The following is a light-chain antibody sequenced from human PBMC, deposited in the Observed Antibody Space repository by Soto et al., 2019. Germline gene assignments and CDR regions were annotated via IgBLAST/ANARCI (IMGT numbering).Light chain of an antibody. J-gene: IGKJ4*01. Sequence: DIQMTQSPSSLSASVGDRVTITCRASQGIRNDLGWYQQKPGKAPKRLIYAASSLQSGVPSRFSGSGSGTDFTLTISRLEPEDFAVYYCQQYGSSPGLTFGGGTKVDIK. CDR3: QQYGSSPGLT. CDR1: QGIRND. V-gene: IGKV1-17*01. CDR2: AAS.